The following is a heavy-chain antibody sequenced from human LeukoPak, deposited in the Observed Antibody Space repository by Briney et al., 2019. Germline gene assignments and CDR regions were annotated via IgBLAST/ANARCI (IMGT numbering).Heavy chain of an antibody. Sequence: PGGSLRLSCAASGITFTSESMNWVRQAPGKGLEWLAYISYSGRTIHYADSVRGRLTISRDYAKNSLYLQMNSLRVEDPAMYYCARGEDTTGWYAALDSWGQGTQVTVSS. CDR1: GITFTSES. CDR3: ARGEDTTGWYAALDS. CDR2: ISYSGRTI. J-gene: IGHJ4*02. D-gene: IGHD6-19*01. V-gene: IGHV3-48*04.